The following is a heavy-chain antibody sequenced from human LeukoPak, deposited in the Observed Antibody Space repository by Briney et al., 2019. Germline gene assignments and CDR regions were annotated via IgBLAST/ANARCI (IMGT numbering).Heavy chain of an antibody. CDR1: GFKFSSYS. D-gene: IGHD3-10*01. J-gene: IGHJ6*03. V-gene: IGHV3-21*01. CDR2: ISSSSSYI. Sequence: GGSLRLSCAASGFKFSSYSMKWVRQAPGKGPEWVSFISSSSSYIYYADSLKGRFTISRDNAKNSLFLQMNSLRPEDTAIYYCARIRGDYYMDVWGKGTTVTVSS. CDR3: ARIRGDYYMDV.